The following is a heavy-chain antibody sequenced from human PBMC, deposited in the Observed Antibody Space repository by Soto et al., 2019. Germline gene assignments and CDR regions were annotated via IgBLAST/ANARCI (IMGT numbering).Heavy chain of an antibody. CDR3: ARVAGTGYYYYYMDV. V-gene: IGHV3-11*01. CDR2: ISSSGSTI. D-gene: IGHD6-19*01. J-gene: IGHJ6*03. CDR1: GFTFSDYY. Sequence: GGSLRLSCAASGFTFSDYYMSWIRQAPGKGLEWVSYISSSGSTIYYADSVKGRFTISRDNAKNSLYLQMNSLRAEDTAVYYCARVAGTGYYYYYMDVWGKGTTVTVSS.